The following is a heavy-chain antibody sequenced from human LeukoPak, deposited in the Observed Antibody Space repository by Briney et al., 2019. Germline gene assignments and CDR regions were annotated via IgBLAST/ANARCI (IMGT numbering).Heavy chain of an antibody. D-gene: IGHD2-21*01. CDR2: IDHTGST. V-gene: IGHV4-59*01. J-gene: IGHJ4*02. Sequence: SETLSLTCTVSDDSITIYYWTWIREPPGEGLEWSWDIDHTGSTNYNPSLNSRVTISRDTSKNHFSLERRSVPAARTAVYYCARVSAGDIDYWGQGTLVTVSS. CDR3: ARVSAGDIDY. CDR1: DDSITIYY.